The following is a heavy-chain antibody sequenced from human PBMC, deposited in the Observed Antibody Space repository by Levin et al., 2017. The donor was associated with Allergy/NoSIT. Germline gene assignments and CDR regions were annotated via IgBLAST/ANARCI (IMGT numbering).Heavy chain of an antibody. CDR3: AREEQRGAY. CDR2: IYYSGST. V-gene: IGHV4-30-4*01. Sequence: LRLSCTVSGGSISSGDYYWSWIRQPPGKGLEWIGYIYYSGSTYSNPSLKSRVTISVDTSKNQFSLKQSSVTAADTAVYYCAREEQRGAYWGQGPLVTVSS. D-gene: IGHD1/OR15-1a*01. J-gene: IGHJ4*02. CDR1: GGSISSGDYY.